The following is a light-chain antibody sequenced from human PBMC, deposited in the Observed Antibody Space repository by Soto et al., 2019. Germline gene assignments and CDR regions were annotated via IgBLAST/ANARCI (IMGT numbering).Light chain of an antibody. CDR2: GAS. CDR1: QGVSASY. CDR3: QQYNKWPPIT. V-gene: IGKV3-15*01. J-gene: IGKJ1*01. Sequence: EIVMTQSPDTLSLSPGERATLSCRASQGVSASYLAWYQHKPGQAPRLLIFGASTRSTGIPARFSGGGCGTEFTPTISSLQSEDFVAYYCQQYNKWPPITFGQGTKVDIK.